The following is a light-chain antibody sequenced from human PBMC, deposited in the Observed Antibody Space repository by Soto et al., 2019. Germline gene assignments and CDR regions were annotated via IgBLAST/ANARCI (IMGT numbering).Light chain of an antibody. CDR3: SSYTTSNTVI. V-gene: IGLV2-14*01. J-gene: IGLJ2*01. Sequence: QSALTQPASVSGSPGQSITISCTGTSSDVGSYNYVSWYQQHPGKGPKLMIYEVSNRPSGVSFRFSGSKSGNTASLTISGLQVEDEADYYCSSYTTSNTVIFGGGTQLTVL. CDR2: EVS. CDR1: SSDVGSYNY.